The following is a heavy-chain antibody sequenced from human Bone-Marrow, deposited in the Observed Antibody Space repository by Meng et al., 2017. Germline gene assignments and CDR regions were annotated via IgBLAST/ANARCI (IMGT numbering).Heavy chain of an antibody. V-gene: IGHV4-34*01. CDR1: GASFKWYY. D-gene: IGHD3-10*01. CDR2: IKHSGST. Sequence: QVQLKKWGAGLSKPTETLSLTCAVYGASFKWYYWSWSRQTPGTGLEWIREIKHSGSTNYNQSLKSRVTISVDTSKNQFSLKLSSVTAADTAVYYCARGGVRGGIDYWGQGTLVTVSS. J-gene: IGHJ4*02. CDR3: ARGGVRGGIDY.